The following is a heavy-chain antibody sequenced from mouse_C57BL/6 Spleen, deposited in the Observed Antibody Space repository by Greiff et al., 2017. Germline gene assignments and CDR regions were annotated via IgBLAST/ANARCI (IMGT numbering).Heavy chain of an antibody. Sequence: VQLQQSGAELVKPGASVKLSCTASGFNIKDYYMHWVKQRTEQGLEWIGRIDPEDGETKYAPKFQGKATITADTSSNTAYLQLSSLTSEDTAVYYCARELGQYYFDYWGQGTTLTVSS. V-gene: IGHV14-2*01. D-gene: IGHD4-1*01. CDR3: ARELGQYYFDY. CDR1: GFNIKDYY. CDR2: IDPEDGET. J-gene: IGHJ2*01.